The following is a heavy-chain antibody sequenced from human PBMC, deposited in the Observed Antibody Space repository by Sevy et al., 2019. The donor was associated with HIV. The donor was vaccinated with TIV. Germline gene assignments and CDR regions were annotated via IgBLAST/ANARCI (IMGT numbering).Heavy chain of an antibody. CDR2: IYYSGST. J-gene: IGHJ4*02. V-gene: IGHV4-30-4*01. Sequence: SETLSLTCTVSGGSISSGDYYWSWIRQPPGKGLEWIGYIYYSGSTYYHPSLKSRVTISVDTSKNQFSLKLSSVTAADTAVYYCARELLWFGESQNFLDYWGQGTLVTVSS. CDR1: GGSISSGDYY. CDR3: ARELLWFGESQNFLDY. D-gene: IGHD3-10*01.